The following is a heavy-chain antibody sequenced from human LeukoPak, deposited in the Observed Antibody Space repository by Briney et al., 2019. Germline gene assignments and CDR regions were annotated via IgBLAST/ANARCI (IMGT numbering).Heavy chain of an antibody. V-gene: IGHV4-61*02. CDR2: IYTSGST. CDR3: ARLTKDFGVKNYYYMDV. D-gene: IGHD3-3*01. CDR1: GGSISSSSYY. J-gene: IGHJ6*03. Sequence: SETLSLTCTVSGGSISSSSYYWSWIRQPAGKGLEWIGRIYTSGSTNYNPSLKSRVTISVDTSKNQFSLKLSSVTAADTAVYYCARLTKDFGVKNYYYMDVWGKGTTVTVSS.